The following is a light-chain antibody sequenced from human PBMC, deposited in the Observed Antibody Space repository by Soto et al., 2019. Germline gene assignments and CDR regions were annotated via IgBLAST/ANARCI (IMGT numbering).Light chain of an antibody. CDR2: DAS. J-gene: IGKJ4*01. CDR3: KPYDNPPHS. Sequence: DIQMTQSPSSLSASVGDRVTITCQASQDISNYLNWYQQKPGKAPKLLIYDASNLETGVPSRFSRSGSKTDFTFATSTLQPEYIATYCSKPYDNPPHSCGGGLEAEIK. V-gene: IGKV1-33*01. CDR1: QDISNY.